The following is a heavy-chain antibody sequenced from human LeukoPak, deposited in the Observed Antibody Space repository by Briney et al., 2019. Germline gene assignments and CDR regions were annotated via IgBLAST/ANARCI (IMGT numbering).Heavy chain of an antibody. Sequence: GGSLRLSCAASGFTFSSYAMHWVRQAPGKGLEWVAVISYDGSNKYYADSVKGRFTISRDNSKNTLYLQMNSLRAEDTAVYYCARDVGTRNFDYWGQGTLVTVSS. D-gene: IGHD1-26*01. J-gene: IGHJ4*02. V-gene: IGHV3-30*04. CDR2: ISYDGSNK. CDR1: GFTFSSYA. CDR3: ARDVGTRNFDY.